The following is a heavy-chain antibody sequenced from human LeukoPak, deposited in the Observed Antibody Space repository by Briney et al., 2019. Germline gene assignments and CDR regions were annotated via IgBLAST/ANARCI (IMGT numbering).Heavy chain of an antibody. D-gene: IGHD3-10*01. V-gene: IGHV2-5*01. Sequence: SGPTLVKPTETLTLTCTFSGLSLSTGGVGVVWIRQPPVKALECLAVTYWNGDKRYNPSLKYRLTISKDTSKNQEVLTMTNMDPVDTAIYYCGHRRESYDYHGVDVWGQGTTVTVSS. CDR3: GHRRESYDYHGVDV. J-gene: IGHJ6*02. CDR1: GLSLSTGGVG. CDR2: TYWNGDK.